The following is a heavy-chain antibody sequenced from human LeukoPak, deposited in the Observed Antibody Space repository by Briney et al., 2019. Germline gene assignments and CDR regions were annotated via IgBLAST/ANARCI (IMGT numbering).Heavy chain of an antibody. D-gene: IGHD3-16*02. CDR1: GGSFSGYY. CDR3: ARGPPVGVIKVYWFDP. Sequence: SETLSLTCAVYGGSFSGYYWSWIRQPPGKGLEWIGEINHSGSTNYNPSLKSRVTISVDTSKNQFSLKLSSVTAADTAVYYCARGPPVGVIKVYWFDPWGQGTLVTVSS. V-gene: IGHV4-34*01. CDR2: INHSGST. J-gene: IGHJ5*02.